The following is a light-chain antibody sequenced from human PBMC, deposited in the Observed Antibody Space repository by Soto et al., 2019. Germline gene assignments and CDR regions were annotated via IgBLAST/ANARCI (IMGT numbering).Light chain of an antibody. CDR1: QNIRGNE. V-gene: IGKV3-20*01. Sequence: EVVLTQSPGALSLSPGEGVTLSCRASQNIRGNELAWYRQKRGQAPRLLIYGGSSRAEGIPDRFSGRGTGTTFTPTIIKLEAEDSSVYYFQDHGTASPWTFGQGTKLEIK. CDR2: GGS. CDR3: QDHGTASPWT. J-gene: IGKJ1*01.